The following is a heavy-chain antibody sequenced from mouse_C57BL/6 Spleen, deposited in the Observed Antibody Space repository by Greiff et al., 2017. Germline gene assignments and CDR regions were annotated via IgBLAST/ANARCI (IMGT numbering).Heavy chain of an antibody. D-gene: IGHD2-3*01. V-gene: IGHV3-6*01. CDR1: GYSITSGYY. CDR2: ISYDGSN. CDR3: AITYDGYFDY. J-gene: IGHJ2*01. Sequence: ESGPGLVKPSQSLSLTCSVTGYSITSGYYWNWIRQFPGNKLEWMGYISYDGSNNYNPSLKNRISITRDTSKNQFFLKLNSVTTEDTATYYCAITYDGYFDYWGQGTTLTVSS.